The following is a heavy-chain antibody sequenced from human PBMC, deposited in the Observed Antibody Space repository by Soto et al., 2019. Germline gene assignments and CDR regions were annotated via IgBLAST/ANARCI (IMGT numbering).Heavy chain of an antibody. CDR1: GGTFSSYA. Sequence: GASVKVSCKASGGTFSSYAISWVRQAPGQGLEWMGGIIPIFGTANYAQKFQGRVTITADESTSTAYMELSSLRSEDTAVYYCARPGPGGLWVHSNGMDVWGQGTTVTVSS. J-gene: IGHJ6*02. CDR2: IIPIFGTA. CDR3: ARPGPGGLWVHSNGMDV. V-gene: IGHV1-69*13. D-gene: IGHD5-18*01.